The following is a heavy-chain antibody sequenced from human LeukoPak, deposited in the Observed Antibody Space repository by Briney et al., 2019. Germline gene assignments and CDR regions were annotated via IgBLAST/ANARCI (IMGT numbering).Heavy chain of an antibody. J-gene: IGHJ4*02. CDR3: ARMDYSSGWYPLFDY. Sequence: GESLKVSCKGSGYNFLGYWIGWVRQMPGKGLEWMGIIYPGDSDTRYSPSFQGQVTISADKSISTAYLQWSSLKASDTAMYYCARMDYSSGWYPLFDYWGQGTLVTVSS. D-gene: IGHD6-19*01. CDR2: IYPGDSDT. CDR1: GYNFLGYW. V-gene: IGHV5-51*01.